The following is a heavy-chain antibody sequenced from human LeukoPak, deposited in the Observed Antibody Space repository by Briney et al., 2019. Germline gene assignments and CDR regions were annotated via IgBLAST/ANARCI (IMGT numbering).Heavy chain of an antibody. V-gene: IGHV3-23*01. CDR3: AKRPRDSTGYYLGAFDF. D-gene: IGHD3-22*01. CDR1: GFTFSNYA. CDR2: ISASGGTT. J-gene: IGHJ3*01. Sequence: GGSLRLSCAASGFTFSNYAMTWVRRAPGKGLEWVSGISASGGTTYYADSVRGRFTISRDNSKNTLFLQMNSLRAEDTAVYYCAKRPRDSTGYYLGAFDFWGLGTMVTVSS.